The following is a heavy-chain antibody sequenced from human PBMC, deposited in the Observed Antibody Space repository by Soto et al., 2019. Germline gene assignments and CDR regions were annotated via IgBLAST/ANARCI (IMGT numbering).Heavy chain of an antibody. V-gene: IGHV3-15*07. CDR2: VKSKNDGGTT. D-gene: IGHD3-22*01. CDR1: GFTFSNAW. CDR3: TTDSYITSIIVRFDY. Sequence: RLSCAASGFTFSNAWINWVRQAPGKGLEWVGRVKSKNDGGTTDFAAPVKGRFAISRDDSKNMMYLEMNSLQTEDAAIYYCTTDSYITSIIVRFDYWGHGTLVTVSS. J-gene: IGHJ4*01.